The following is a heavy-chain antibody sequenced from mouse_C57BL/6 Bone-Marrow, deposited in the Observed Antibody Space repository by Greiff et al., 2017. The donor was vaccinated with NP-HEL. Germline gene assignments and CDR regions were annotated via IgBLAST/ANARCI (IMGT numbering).Heavy chain of an antibody. CDR3: AREGGVESYFDY. CDR1: GFNITDYY. V-gene: IGHV14-2*01. CDR2: IDPEDGET. Sequence: EVKLVESGAELVKPGASVKLSCTASGFNITDYYMHWVKQRTEQGLEWIGRIDPEDGETKYAPKFQGKATITADTSSNTAYLQLSSLTSEDTAVYYCAREGGVESYFDYWGQGTTLTVSS. D-gene: IGHD1-1*01. J-gene: IGHJ2*01.